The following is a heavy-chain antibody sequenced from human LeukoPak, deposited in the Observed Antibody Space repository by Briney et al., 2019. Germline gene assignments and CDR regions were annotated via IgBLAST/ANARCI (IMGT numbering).Heavy chain of an antibody. D-gene: IGHD2-2*01. CDR3: TTGKSSTSPRFDY. CDR2: IKSKTDGGTT. V-gene: IGHV3-15*01. Sequence: GGSLRLSCAASGFTFSNAWMSWVRQAPGKGLEWVGRIKSKTDGGTTDYAAPVKGRFTISRDDSKNTLHLQMNSLKTEDTAVYYCTTGKSSTSPRFDYWGQGTLVTVSS. CDR1: GFTFSNAW. J-gene: IGHJ4*02.